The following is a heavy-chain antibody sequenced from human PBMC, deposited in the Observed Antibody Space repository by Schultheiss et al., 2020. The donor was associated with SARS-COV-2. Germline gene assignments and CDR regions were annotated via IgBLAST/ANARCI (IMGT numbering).Heavy chain of an antibody. CDR2: INPNSGGT. V-gene: IGHV1-2*02. CDR1: GYTFTSYG. CDR3: ARDTGGIQLWATDY. D-gene: IGHD5-18*01. Sequence: ASVKVSCKASGYTFTSYGISWVRQAPGQGLEWMGWINPNSGGTNYAQKFQGRVTMTRDTSISTAYMELSRLRSDDTAVYYCARDTGGIQLWATDYWGQGTLVTVSS. J-gene: IGHJ4*02.